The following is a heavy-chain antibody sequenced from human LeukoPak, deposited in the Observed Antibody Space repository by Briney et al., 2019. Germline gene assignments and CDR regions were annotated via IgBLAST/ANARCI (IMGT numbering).Heavy chain of an antibody. Sequence: GESLKFSCKGSGYSFTSYWISWVRQMPGKGLEWMGRIDPSDSYTNYSPSFQGHVTISADKSISTAYLQWSSLKASDTAMYYCARGGVPAAMPDYWGQGTLVTVSS. J-gene: IGHJ4*02. D-gene: IGHD2-2*01. CDR2: IDPSDSYT. CDR1: GYSFTSYW. V-gene: IGHV5-10-1*01. CDR3: ARGGVPAAMPDY.